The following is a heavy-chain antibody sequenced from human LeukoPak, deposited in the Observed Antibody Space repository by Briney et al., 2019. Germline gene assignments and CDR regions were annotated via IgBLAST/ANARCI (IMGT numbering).Heavy chain of an antibody. J-gene: IGHJ1*01. CDR1: GGTFSFYT. D-gene: IGHD3-16*02. V-gene: IGHV1-69*05. Sequence: ASVKVSCKASGGTFSFYTLNWVRQAPGQGLEWMGGIVPKFGSTNYAQKFHDRLSITTDESTTTAYMELSSLRSEDTALYFCARDNLAPSGVKYFHLWGPGTLVTVSS. CDR2: IVPKFGST. CDR3: ARDNLAPSGVKYFHL.